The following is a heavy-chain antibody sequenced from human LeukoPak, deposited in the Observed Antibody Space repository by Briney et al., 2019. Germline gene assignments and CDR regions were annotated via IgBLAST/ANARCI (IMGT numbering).Heavy chain of an antibody. V-gene: IGHV3-30*02. J-gene: IGHJ4*02. CDR2: MSYDGSKK. D-gene: IGHD1-1*01. CDR3: ARAPGYGAAYYFDY. CDR1: GFSLSNYG. Sequence: PGGSLRLSCAASGFSLSNYGMHWVRQAPGKGLEWLTFMSYDGSKKYYADSVKGRFTISRDISDNTLYLQMNSLREEDTAVYYCARAPGYGAAYYFDYWGQGTLVTVSS.